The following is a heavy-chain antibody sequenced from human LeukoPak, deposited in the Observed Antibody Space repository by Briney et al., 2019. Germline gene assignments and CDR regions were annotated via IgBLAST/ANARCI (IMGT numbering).Heavy chain of an antibody. CDR1: GFTFSSYW. Sequence: GGSLRLSCAASGFTFSSYWMHWVRQAPGKGLVWVSRINSDGSSTSYADSVKGRFTISGDNAKNTLYLQMNSLRAEDTAVYYCARDFYGDSVDYWGQGTLVTVSS. D-gene: IGHD4-17*01. CDR3: ARDFYGDSVDY. J-gene: IGHJ4*02. CDR2: INSDGSST. V-gene: IGHV3-74*01.